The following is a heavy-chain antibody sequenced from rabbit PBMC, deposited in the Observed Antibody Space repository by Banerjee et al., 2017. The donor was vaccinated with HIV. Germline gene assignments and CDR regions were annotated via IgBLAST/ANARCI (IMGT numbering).Heavy chain of an antibody. CDR3: ARDLAGVTGWNFGL. D-gene: IGHD4-1*01. V-gene: IGHV1S45*01. CDR1: GFSFSSNYW. Sequence: QEQLVESGGGLVQPEGSLTLTCTASGFSFSSNYWIWWVRQAPGKGLEWIACIYAGSGDITYYASWAKGRFTISKTSSTTVTLQMTSLTAADTATYFCARDLAGVTGWNFGLWGPGTLVTVS. J-gene: IGHJ4*01. CDR2: IYAGSGDIT.